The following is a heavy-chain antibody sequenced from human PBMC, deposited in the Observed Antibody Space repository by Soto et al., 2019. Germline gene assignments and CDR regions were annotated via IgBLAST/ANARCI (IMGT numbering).Heavy chain of an antibody. CDR3: ARLSPGYYYYGMDV. CDR2: ISYDGSNK. Sequence: GGSLRLSCAASGFTFSSYAMHWVRQAPGKGLEWVAVISYDGSNKYYADSVKGRFTISRDNSKNTLYLQMNSLRAEDTAVYYCARLSPGYYYYGMDVWGQGTTVTVSS. J-gene: IGHJ6*02. CDR1: GFTFSSYA. V-gene: IGHV3-30-3*01.